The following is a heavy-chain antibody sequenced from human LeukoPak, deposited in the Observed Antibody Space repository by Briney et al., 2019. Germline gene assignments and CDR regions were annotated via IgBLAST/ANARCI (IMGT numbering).Heavy chain of an antibody. CDR3: ARDFWGPDY. Sequence: GGSLRLSCAASGFTFSTYWMHWVRQAPGKGLVWVSRINGDGGNTGYADSVKGRFTISRDNAKNTLFLQMNSLTAEDTAVYYCARDFWGPDYWGQGTLVTVSS. CDR1: GFTFSTYW. D-gene: IGHD3-16*01. J-gene: IGHJ4*02. V-gene: IGHV3-74*01. CDR2: INGDGGNT.